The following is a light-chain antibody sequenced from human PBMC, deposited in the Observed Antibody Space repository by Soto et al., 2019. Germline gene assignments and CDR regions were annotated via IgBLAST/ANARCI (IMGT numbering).Light chain of an antibody. V-gene: IGKV3-11*01. CDR1: QSVSTY. J-gene: IGKJ5*01. CDR3: QQRSNWQIT. CDR2: DAS. Sequence: ETVLTQSPATLSLSPVESATLSWRASQSVSTYLAWYQQKPGQAPRLLIYDASNRVTGIPARFRGSGSGTDFTLTISSLEPDDFAVYYCQQRSNWQITFGQGTRLEIK.